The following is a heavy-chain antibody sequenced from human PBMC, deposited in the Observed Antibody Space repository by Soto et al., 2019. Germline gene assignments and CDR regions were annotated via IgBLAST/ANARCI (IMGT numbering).Heavy chain of an antibody. J-gene: IGHJ6*02. CDR1: GFTFSSYW. V-gene: IGHV3-74*01. Sequence: GGSLRLSCAASGFTFSSYWMHWVRQAPGKGLVWVSRINSDGSSTSYADSVKGRFTISRDNAKNTLYLQTNSLRAEDTAVYYCATLLRFLEWTNYGMDVWGQGTTVTVSS. CDR3: ATLLRFLEWTNYGMDV. D-gene: IGHD3-3*01. CDR2: INSDGSST.